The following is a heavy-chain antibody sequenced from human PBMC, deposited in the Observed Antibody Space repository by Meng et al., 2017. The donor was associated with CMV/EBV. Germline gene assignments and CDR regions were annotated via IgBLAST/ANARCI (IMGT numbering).Heavy chain of an antibody. J-gene: IGHJ6*02. V-gene: IGHV3-21*01. D-gene: IGHD3-16*01. CDR3: ARALRPIDGAPYGMDV. CDR1: GFTFSSYS. CDR2: ISSSSSYI. Sequence: GESLKISCAASGFTFSSYSMNWVRQAPGKGLEWVSSISSSSSYIYYADSVKGRFTISRDNAKNSLYLQMNGLRAEDTAVYYCARALRPIDGAPYGMDVWGQGTTVTVSS.